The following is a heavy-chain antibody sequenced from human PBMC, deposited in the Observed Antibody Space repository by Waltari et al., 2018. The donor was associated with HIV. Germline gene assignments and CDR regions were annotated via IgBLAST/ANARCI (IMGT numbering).Heavy chain of an antibody. D-gene: IGHD6-13*01. CDR2: ISFEGAKK. CDR3: ARDLAYSSTWPSY. CDR1: GFSFGGYD. J-gene: IGHJ4*02. Sequence: QVRLVESGGGVVQPGRSLRLSCEASGFSFGGYDMHWVRQTPEKGLEWVAGISFEGAKKNYIDAVKGRFTVSRDNSKSTMYWQMNNLRPDDTAVYYCARDLAYSSTWPSYWGQGTLVTVSS. V-gene: IGHV3-30*03.